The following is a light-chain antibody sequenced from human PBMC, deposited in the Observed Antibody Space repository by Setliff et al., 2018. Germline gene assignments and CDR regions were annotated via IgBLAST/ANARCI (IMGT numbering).Light chain of an antibody. V-gene: IGLV2-14*03. J-gene: IGLJ1*01. Sequence: QSALTQPASVSGSPGQWITISCSGTSSDVGGYNYVSWYQQHPGKAPKLMIYDVTNRPSGISNRFSGSKSGNTASLTISGLQAEDDADYYCSSYTTSGTDVFGTWTNVTVL. CDR2: DVT. CDR1: SSDVGGYNY. CDR3: SSYTTSGTDV.